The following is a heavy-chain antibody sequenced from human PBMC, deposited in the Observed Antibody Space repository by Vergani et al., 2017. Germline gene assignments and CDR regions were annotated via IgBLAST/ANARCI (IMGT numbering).Heavy chain of an antibody. CDR3: ARDLRLLYNRFDP. D-gene: IGHD1-14*01. V-gene: IGHV3-33*01. CDR1: GVTFNQYG. J-gene: IGHJ5*02. CDR2: TWYDGNNK. Sequence: QVQLVESGGGVVQPVRSLRLSCAASGVTFNQYGMHWVRQAPGKGLEWVAVTWYDGNNKQYADSVKGRFTISRDNSKSTMYLQMNSLRDEDTGVYYCARDLRLLYNRFDPWGQGTLVTVSS.